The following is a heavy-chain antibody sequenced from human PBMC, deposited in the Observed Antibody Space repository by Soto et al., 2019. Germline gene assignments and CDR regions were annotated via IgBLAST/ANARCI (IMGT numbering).Heavy chain of an antibody. Sequence: PGGSLRLSCAASGFTFSSYAMSWVRQAPGKGLEWVSAISATGGSTYYADSVKGRFTISRDSSKNTMFLLMNSLRAEDTAIYYCAKESTSYSSSWYDFWGQGTLVTVS. CDR3: AKESTSYSSSWYDF. V-gene: IGHV3-23*01. J-gene: IGHJ5*01. CDR2: ISATGGST. CDR1: GFTFSSYA. D-gene: IGHD6-13*01.